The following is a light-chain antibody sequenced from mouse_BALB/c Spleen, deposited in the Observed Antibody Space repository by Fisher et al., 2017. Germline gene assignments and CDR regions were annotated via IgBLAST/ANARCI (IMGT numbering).Light chain of an antibody. V-gene: IGKV4-57-1*01. CDR1: SSVSSSY. CDR2: STS. CDR3: QQWSSNPLT. Sequence: DIVITQSPAIMSASPGEKVTMTCRASSSVSSSYLHWYQQKPGSSPKLWIYSTSNLASGVPARFSGSGSGTSYSLTISSMEAEDAATYYCQQWSSNPLTFGAGTKLELK. J-gene: IGKJ5*01.